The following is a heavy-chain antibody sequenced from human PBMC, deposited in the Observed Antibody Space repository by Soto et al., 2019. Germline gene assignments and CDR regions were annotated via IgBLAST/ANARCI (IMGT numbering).Heavy chain of an antibody. V-gene: IGHV4-39*01. J-gene: IGHJ4*02. D-gene: IGHD6-13*01. Sequence: QLQLQESGPGLVKPSETLSLTCTVSGGSISSSSYYWGWIRQPPGKGLEWIGSIYYSGSTYYNPSLKGRVPMSLATSKNQFSLKLSSVTAAETAVYYCASSIAAAGAPFFDYWGQGTLVTVSS. CDR1: GGSISSSSYY. CDR2: IYYSGST. CDR3: ASSIAAAGAPFFDY.